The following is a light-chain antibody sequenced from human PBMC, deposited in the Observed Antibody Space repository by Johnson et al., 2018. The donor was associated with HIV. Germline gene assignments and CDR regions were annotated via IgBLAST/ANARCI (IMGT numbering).Light chain of an antibody. CDR2: DNN. J-gene: IGLJ1*01. CDR3: GTWDSGLSAGV. Sequence: QSVLTQPPSVSAAPGQKVTISCSGSSSNIGNNYVSWYQQLPGTAPKLLMYDNNKLPSGIPDRFSGSKSGTSATLGITGLQTGDEADYYCGTWDSGLSAGVFGTGTKVTVL. V-gene: IGLV1-51*01. CDR1: SSNIGNNY.